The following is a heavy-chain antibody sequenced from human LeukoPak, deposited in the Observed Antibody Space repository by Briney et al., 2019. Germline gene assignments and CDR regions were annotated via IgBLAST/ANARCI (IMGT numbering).Heavy chain of an antibody. J-gene: IGHJ3*02. D-gene: IGHD3-22*01. CDR2: ISGSGGST. V-gene: IGHV3-23*01. CDR1: GFTFSSYA. Sequence: PGGSLRLSCAASGFTFSSYAMRWVRQAPGKGLEWVSAISGSGGSTYYADSVKGRFTISRDNSKNTLYLQMNSLRAEDTAVYYCAKDESPTYYYDSSGYTPDAFDIWGQGTMVTVSS. CDR3: AKDESPTYYYDSSGYTPDAFDI.